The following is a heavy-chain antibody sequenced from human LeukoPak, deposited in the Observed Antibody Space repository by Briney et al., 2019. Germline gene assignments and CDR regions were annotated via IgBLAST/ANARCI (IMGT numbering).Heavy chain of an antibody. CDR3: ARAPGYCSSTGCPNWFDP. CDR2: INPNSGGT. CDR1: GYTFTGYY. J-gene: IGHJ5*02. Sequence: ASVKVSCNASGYTFTGYYMHWVRQAPGQGLEWMGWINPNSGGTNYAQKFQGRVTMTRDTSISTAYMELSRLRSDDTAVYYCARAPGYCSSTGCPNWFDPWGQGNLVTVSS. V-gene: IGHV1-2*02. D-gene: IGHD2-2*03.